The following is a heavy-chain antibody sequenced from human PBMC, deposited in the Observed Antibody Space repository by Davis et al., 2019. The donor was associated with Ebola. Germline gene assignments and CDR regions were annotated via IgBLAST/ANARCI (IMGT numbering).Heavy chain of an antibody. CDR2: ISYDGSNK. V-gene: IGHV3-30-3*01. D-gene: IGHD3-10*01. CDR1: GFTFSSYA. J-gene: IGHJ5*02. CDR3: ASSAVRGVINWFDP. Sequence: GESLKISCAASGFTFSSYAMHWVRQAPGKGLEWVAVISYDGSNKYYADSVKGRFTISRDNAKNSLYLQMNSLRAEDTAVYYCASSAVRGVINWFDPWGQGTLVTVSS.